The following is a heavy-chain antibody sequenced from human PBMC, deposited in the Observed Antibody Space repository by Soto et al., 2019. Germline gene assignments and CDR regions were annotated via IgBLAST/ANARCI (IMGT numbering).Heavy chain of an antibody. V-gene: IGHV3-23*01. D-gene: IGHD6-13*01. CDR1: GFIFSRYV. CDR2: ISGGGGNT. CDR3: AQGIAASGYYYYGMDV. Sequence: GGSLRLSCAASGFIFSRYVMTRVRQAPGKGLEWVSGISGGGGNTFYADSVKGRFTISRDNSKDTLYLQMNSLRAEDTAVYYCAQGIAASGYYYYGMDVWGQGTTVTVS. J-gene: IGHJ6*02.